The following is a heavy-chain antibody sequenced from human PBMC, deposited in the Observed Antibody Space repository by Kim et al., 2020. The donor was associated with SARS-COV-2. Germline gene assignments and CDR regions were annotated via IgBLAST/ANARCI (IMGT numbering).Heavy chain of an antibody. CDR2: INQDGSGK. V-gene: IGHV3-7*01. CDR3: ASDAFNFGSGTFNDY. CDR1: GFTFSTYW. J-gene: IGHJ4*02. D-gene: IGHD3-10*01. Sequence: GGSLRLSCAASGFTFSTYWMTWVRQAPGKGLEWVATINQDGSGKYYVDSVKGRFTISRDNAKNSLYLQMNNLRAEDTAVYYCASDAFNFGSGTFNDYWGQGNHVNVSS.